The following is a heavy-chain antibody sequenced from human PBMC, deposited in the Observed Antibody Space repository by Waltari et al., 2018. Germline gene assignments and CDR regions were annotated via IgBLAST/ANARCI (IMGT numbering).Heavy chain of an antibody. J-gene: IGHJ4*02. Sequence: QVQLQQWGAGLLKPSETLSLTCAVYGGSFSGYYWSWIRQPPGKGLEWIGEINHSGSTNYNPSLKSRVTIAVDTAKNQFSLKLSSVTAADTAVYYCARTHQGYDYIWGSYRPYYFDYWGQGTLVTVSS. CDR3: ARTHQGYDYIWGSYRPYYFDY. V-gene: IGHV4-34*01. D-gene: IGHD3-16*02. CDR1: GGSFSGYY. CDR2: INHSGST.